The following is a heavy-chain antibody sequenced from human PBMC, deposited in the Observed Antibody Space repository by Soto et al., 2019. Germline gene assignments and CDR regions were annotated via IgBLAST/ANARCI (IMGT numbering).Heavy chain of an antibody. CDR3: ARVVYDSSGYGYYFDY. J-gene: IGHJ4*02. CDR2: IYYSGST. V-gene: IGHV4-59*01. CDR1: GGSISSYY. D-gene: IGHD3-22*01. Sequence: QVQLQESGPGLVKPSETLSLTCTVAGGSISSYYWSWIRQPPGKGLEWIGYIYYSGSTNYNPSLKSRVTISVATSKTQFSLKLSSVTAADTAVYYCARVVYDSSGYGYYFDYWGQGTLVTVSS.